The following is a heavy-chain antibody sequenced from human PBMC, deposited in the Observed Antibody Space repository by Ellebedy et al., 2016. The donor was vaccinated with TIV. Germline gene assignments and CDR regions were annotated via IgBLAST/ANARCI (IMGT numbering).Heavy chain of an antibody. V-gene: IGHV3-23*01. CDR2: ISGDST. D-gene: IGHD1-26*01. J-gene: IGHJ2*01. CDR1: GFTFSNYA. Sequence: GGSLRLXXAASGFTFSNYAMSWVRQAQGKGLVWVSTISGDSTYYADSVKGRFTISRDNSKNTLYLQMISLRAEDTALYYCAKDDHPSTDWYFDLWGPGTLVTVSS. CDR3: AKDDHPSTDWYFDL.